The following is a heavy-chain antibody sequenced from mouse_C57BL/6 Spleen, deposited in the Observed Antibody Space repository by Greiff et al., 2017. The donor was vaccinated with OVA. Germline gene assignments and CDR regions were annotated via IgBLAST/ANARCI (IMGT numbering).Heavy chain of an antibody. J-gene: IGHJ1*03. V-gene: IGHV5-17*01. D-gene: IGHD1-1*01. CDR3: ASDYYDGSSTYWYFDV. CDR1: GFTFSDYG. Sequence: EVKVVESGGGLVKPGGSLKLSCAASGFTFSDYGMHWVRQAPEKGLEWVAYISSGSSTIYYADTVKGRFTISRENAKNTLFLQLTSLRSEDTAMYYCASDYYDGSSTYWYFDVWGTGTTVTVSS. CDR2: ISSGSSTI.